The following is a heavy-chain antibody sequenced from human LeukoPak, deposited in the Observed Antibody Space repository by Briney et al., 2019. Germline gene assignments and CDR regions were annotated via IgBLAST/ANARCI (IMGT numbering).Heavy chain of an antibody. CDR2: ISSSTSTM. V-gene: IGHV3-48*04. D-gene: IGHD3-9*01. CDR1: GVTFSNYS. J-gene: IGHJ6*02. CDR3: AKDALGRYFDWLLPYYYGMDV. Sequence: PGGSLRLSCAASGVTFSNYSMNWVRQAPGKGLEWVSYISSSTSTMYYPDSVKGRYTISRDNAKNSLYLQMNSLRAEDTAVYYCAKDALGRYFDWLLPYYYGMDVWGQGTTVTVSS.